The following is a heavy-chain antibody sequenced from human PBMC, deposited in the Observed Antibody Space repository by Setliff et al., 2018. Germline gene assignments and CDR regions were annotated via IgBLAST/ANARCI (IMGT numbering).Heavy chain of an antibody. V-gene: IGHV1-18*04. CDR3: ARSQWDGLWFKELLSN. CDR2: ISPYSGNT. J-gene: IGHJ4*02. D-gene: IGHD3-10*01. Sequence: VASVKVSCKASGYTFTDFGINWVRQAPGQGLEWVGWISPYSGNTYSAQRFQGRVTMTTDTSTSTAYMELRSLTSDDTAVYYCARSQWDGLWFKELLSNWGQGTLVTVSS. CDR1: GYTFTDFG.